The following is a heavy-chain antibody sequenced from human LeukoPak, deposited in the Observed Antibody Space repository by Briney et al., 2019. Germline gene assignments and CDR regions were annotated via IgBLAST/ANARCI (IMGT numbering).Heavy chain of an antibody. CDR1: GFTFSSYE. CDR2: ISTSGSTI. D-gene: IGHD1-26*01. J-gene: IGHJ4*02. V-gene: IGHV3-48*03. CDR3: ARGNSGTYYPFDN. Sequence: QTGGSLRLSCAASGFTFSSYEMNWVRQAPGKGLEWVSYISTSGSTIYYADSVKGRSTISRDSAKDSLYLQVSSLRAEDTAVYYCARGNSGTYYPFDNWGQGTLVTVSS.